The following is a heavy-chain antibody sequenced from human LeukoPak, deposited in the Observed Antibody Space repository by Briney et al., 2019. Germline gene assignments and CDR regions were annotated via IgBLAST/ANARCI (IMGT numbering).Heavy chain of an antibody. CDR1: GFTVTSTY. D-gene: IGHD5-18*01. J-gene: IGHJ4*02. CDR2: IYSGGTT. CDR3: ASGTQLWHGGY. Sequence: PGGSLRLSCAASGFTVTSTYMSWVRQAPGKGLEWVSVIYSGGTTYYADSVKGRLTISRDNSKNTLYLQMNSLRAEDTAAYYCASGTQLWHGGYWGQGALVTVSS. V-gene: IGHV3-66*02.